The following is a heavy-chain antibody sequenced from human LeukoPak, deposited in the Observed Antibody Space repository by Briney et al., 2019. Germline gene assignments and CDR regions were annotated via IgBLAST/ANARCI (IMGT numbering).Heavy chain of an antibody. Sequence: GASVKVSCKASGYTFTSYDINWVRQATGQGLEWMGWMNPSSGNTGYAQKFQGRVTITRNTSISTAYMELSSLRSEDTAVYYCARAPSSSPHYYYYYYMDVWGKGTTVTVSS. V-gene: IGHV1-8*03. CDR3: ARAPSSSPHYYYYYYMDV. D-gene: IGHD6-6*01. CDR1: GYTFTSYD. J-gene: IGHJ6*03. CDR2: MNPSSGNT.